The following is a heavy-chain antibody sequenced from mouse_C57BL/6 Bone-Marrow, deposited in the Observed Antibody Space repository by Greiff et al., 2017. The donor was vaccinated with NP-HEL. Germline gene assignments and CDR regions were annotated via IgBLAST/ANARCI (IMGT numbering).Heavy chain of an antibody. D-gene: IGHD1-1*01. J-gene: IGHJ1*03. Sequence: VQLQQSGTVLARPGASVKMSCKTSGYTFTSYWMHWVKQRPGQGLEWIGAIYPGNSDTSYNQKFQGKAKLTAVTSASTAYMELSSLTNEDSAVYYCTRPYYYGSSPWVWGTGTTVTVSS. V-gene: IGHV1-5*01. CDR3: TRPYYYGSSPWV. CDR2: IYPGNSDT. CDR1: GYTFTSYW.